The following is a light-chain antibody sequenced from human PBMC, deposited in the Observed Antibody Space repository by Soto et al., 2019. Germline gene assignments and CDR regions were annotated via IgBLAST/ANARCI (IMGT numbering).Light chain of an antibody. CDR2: GAF. CDR3: HQLRSYPPT. CDR1: QTISTF. Sequence: DIQLTQSPSLLSASVGDRVTIACRASQTISTFVAWYQQRAGEAPELLISGAFTLEPGVPSRFSGSGSGTEFTLTINSLQPEDFAAYYCHQLRSYPPTFGGGTRVEFQ. V-gene: IGKV1-9*01. J-gene: IGKJ4*01.